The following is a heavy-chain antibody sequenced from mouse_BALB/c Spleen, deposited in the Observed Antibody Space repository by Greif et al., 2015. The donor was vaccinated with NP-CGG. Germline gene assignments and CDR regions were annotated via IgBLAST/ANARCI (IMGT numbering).Heavy chain of an antibody. CDR3: ARSRGNPFDY. V-gene: IGHV1-4*01. Sequence: VQRVESGAELARPGASVKMSCKASGYTFTSYTMHWVKQRPGQGLEWIGYINPSSGYTNYNQKFKDKATLTADKSSSTAYMQLSSLTSEDSAVYYCARSRGNPFDYWGQGTTLTVSS. CDR2: INPSSGYT. CDR1: GYTFTSYT. J-gene: IGHJ2*01. D-gene: IGHD2-1*01.